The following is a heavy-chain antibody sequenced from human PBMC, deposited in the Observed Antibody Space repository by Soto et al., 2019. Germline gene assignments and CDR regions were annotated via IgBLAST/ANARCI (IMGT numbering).Heavy chain of an antibody. V-gene: IGHV4-4*08. CDR3: ASPKIAFYNWFDP. J-gene: IGHJ5*02. D-gene: IGHD3-3*02. CDR1: GGSISSYY. CDR2: IYHSGST. Sequence: SETLSLTCTVSGGSISSYYWSWIRQPPGQGLEWIGYIYHSGSTYYNPSLKSRVTISVDTSKNQFSLKLSSVTAADTAVYYCASPKIAFYNWFDPWGQGTLVTVSS.